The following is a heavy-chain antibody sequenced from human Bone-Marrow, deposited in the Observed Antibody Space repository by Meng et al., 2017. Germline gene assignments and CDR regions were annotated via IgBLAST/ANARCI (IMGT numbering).Heavy chain of an antibody. D-gene: IGHD6-13*01. CDR3: VRDEDISAAGKLFGDY. CDR1: GYPFPASL. J-gene: IGHJ4*02. Sequence: LVPSGPVVNTPAASLTLSCQPSGYPFPASLLHWVRPAPGQGLAWLGRIAPRSGATQYAQNFQGRVTMTRDTSISTTYMELSRLGSDDTAVYYCVRDEDISAAGKLFGDYWGQGTLVTVSS. CDR2: IAPRSGAT. V-gene: IGHV1-2*06.